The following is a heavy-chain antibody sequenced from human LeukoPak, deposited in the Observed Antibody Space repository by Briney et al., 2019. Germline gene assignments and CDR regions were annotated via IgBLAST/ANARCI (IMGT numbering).Heavy chain of an antibody. CDR2: IREDGSEK. J-gene: IGHJ4*02. CDR1: GFTFSTHC. CDR3: ARGAAVWFGESLLDY. V-gene: IGHV3-7*05. D-gene: IGHD3-10*01. Sequence: GGSLRLSCAASGFTFSTHCMTWVRQAPGKGLEWVANIREDGSEKYSVASVKGRFTISRDNARDSLYLQMNSLRAEDTAVYYCARGAAVWFGESLLDYWGQGILVTVSS.